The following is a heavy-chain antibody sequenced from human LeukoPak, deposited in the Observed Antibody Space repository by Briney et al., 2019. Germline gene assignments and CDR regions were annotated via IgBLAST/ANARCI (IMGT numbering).Heavy chain of an antibody. D-gene: IGHD3-22*01. J-gene: IGHJ4*02. V-gene: IGHV3-23*01. Sequence: TGGSLRLSCAASAFTFSSCNMGWVRQAPGKGLEWVSTISASGGETYYADSVKGRFTISRDNSKNTLYLQMNSLRAEDTAVYYCAKDRYDSSGYYSFDYWGQGTLVTVSS. CDR2: ISASGGET. CDR1: AFTFSSCN. CDR3: AKDRYDSSGYYSFDY.